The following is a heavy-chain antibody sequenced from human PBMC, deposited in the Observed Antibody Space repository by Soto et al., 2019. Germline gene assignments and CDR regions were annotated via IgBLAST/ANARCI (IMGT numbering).Heavy chain of an antibody. CDR2: ISYDGSNK. V-gene: IGHV3-30*18. CDR3: AKAKKGYLNWFDP. CDR1: GFAFSSYG. D-gene: IGHD5-18*01. Sequence: QVQLVESGGGVVQPGRSLRLSCAASGFAFSSYGMHWVRQAPGKGLEWVAVISYDGSNKYYADSVKGRFTNSRDNSKNTLYLQMNSLRAEDTAVYYCAKAKKGYLNWFDPWGQGTLVTVSS. J-gene: IGHJ5*02.